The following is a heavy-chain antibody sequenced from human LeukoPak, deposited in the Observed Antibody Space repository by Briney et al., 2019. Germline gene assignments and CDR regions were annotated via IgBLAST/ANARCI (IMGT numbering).Heavy chain of an antibody. CDR1: GFTFSNYW. Sequence: GGSLRLSCAASGFTFSNYWMRWVRQAPGKGLEWVANIKQDGSNKYYADSVKGRFTISRDNSKNTLYLQMNSLRAEDTAAYYCARGGYDSSGYYYGVDYWGQGTLVTVSS. D-gene: IGHD3-22*01. V-gene: IGHV3-7*01. CDR2: IKQDGSNK. J-gene: IGHJ4*02. CDR3: ARGGYDSSGYYYGVDY.